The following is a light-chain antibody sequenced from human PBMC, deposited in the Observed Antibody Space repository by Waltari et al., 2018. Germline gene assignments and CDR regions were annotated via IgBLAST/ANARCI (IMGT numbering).Light chain of an antibody. CDR2: DVS. V-gene: IGLV2-14*03. Sequence: QSALTQPASVSGSPGQSITISCTVTSGDVGCYNYVSWYKQHPGKAPKLMIYDVSNRPSGVSDRFSGSKSGNTASLTISGLQAEDEADYYCSSYTSSSTLAFGGGTKLTVL. J-gene: IGLJ2*01. CDR1: SGDVGCYNY. CDR3: SSYTSSSTLA.